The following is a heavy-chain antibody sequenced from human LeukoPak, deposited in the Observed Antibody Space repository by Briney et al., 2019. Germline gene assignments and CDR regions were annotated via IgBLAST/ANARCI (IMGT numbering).Heavy chain of an antibody. J-gene: IGHJ4*02. CDR1: GFTFSRYA. Sequence: GGSLRLSCLASGFTFSRYAMHWVRQAPGKGLEWVALISYAGDNKQYADSVKGRFNISRDDYRNMLHLQMDSLRPEDTAVYYCARDRRLQLEFFEYWGQGILVTVSS. CDR3: ARDRRLQLEFFEY. D-gene: IGHD5-24*01. V-gene: IGHV3-30-3*01. CDR2: ISYAGDNK.